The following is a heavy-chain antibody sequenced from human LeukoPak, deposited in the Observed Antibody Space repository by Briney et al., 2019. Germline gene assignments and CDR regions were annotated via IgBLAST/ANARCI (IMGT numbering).Heavy chain of an antibody. Sequence: PSETLSLTCAVYGGSFSGYYWSWIRQPPGKGLEWIGEINHSGSTNYNPSLKSRVTISVDTSKNQFSLKLSSVTAADTAVYYCARHTLDISTGYEPYCFDYWGQGTLVTVSS. CDR2: INHSGST. J-gene: IGHJ4*02. CDR1: GGSFSGYY. CDR3: ARHTLDISTGYEPYCFDY. D-gene: IGHD3-9*01. V-gene: IGHV4-34*01.